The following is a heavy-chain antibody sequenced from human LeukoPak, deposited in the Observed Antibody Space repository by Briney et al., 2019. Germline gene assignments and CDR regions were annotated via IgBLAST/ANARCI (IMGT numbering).Heavy chain of an antibody. CDR2: IYYSGST. Sequence: SETLSLTCAVYGGSFSGCYWSWIRQPPGKGLEWIGYIYYSGSTYYNPSLKSRVTISVDTSKNQFSLKLSSVTAADTAVYYCARGYGDYVNPHVDYWGQGTLVTVSS. J-gene: IGHJ4*02. V-gene: IGHV4-34*09. D-gene: IGHD4-17*01. CDR3: ARGYGDYVNPHVDY. CDR1: GGSFSGCY.